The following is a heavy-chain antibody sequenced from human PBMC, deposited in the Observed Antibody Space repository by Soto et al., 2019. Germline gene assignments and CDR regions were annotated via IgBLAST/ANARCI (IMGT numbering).Heavy chain of an antibody. CDR1: GGSISSGDYY. CDR2: IYYSGST. V-gene: IGHV4-30-4*01. D-gene: IGHD2-15*01. CDR3: ARGYCSGGSCYTPDAFDI. Sequence: QVQLQESGPGLVKPSQTLSLTCTVSGGSISSGDYYWSWIRQPPGKGLEWIGYIYYSGSTYYNPSLKSRVTISVDTSENQFSLKLSSVTAADTAVYYCARGYCSGGSCYTPDAFDIWGQGTMVTVSS. J-gene: IGHJ3*02.